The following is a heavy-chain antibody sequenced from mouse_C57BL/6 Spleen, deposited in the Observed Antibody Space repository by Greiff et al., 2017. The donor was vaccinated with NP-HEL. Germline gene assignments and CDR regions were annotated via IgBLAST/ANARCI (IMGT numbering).Heavy chain of an antibody. J-gene: IGHJ1*03. CDR3: ASFYYSNYGWYFDV. CDR2: ISSGSSTI. Sequence: DVQLVESGGGLVKPGGSLKLSCAASGFTFSDSGMHWVRQAPEKGLEWVAYISSGSSTIYYADTVKGRFTISRDNAKNTLFLQMTSLRSEDTAMYYCASFYYSNYGWYFDVWGTGTTVTVSS. V-gene: IGHV5-17*01. D-gene: IGHD2-5*01. CDR1: GFTFSDSG.